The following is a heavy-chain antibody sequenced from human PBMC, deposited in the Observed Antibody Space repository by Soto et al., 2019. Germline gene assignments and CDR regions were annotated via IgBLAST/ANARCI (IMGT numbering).Heavy chain of an antibody. Sequence: QVQLVQFGAEVKQPGTSVKVSCQASGYSFKDHYMHWVRQAPGQGIEWVGIINPSGDHTNYAQKFRGRVTMTRDTSTSTVYMELRSLRSEDTAVYFCARISCSGGSCYFDFDHWGQGTLVTVSS. J-gene: IGHJ4*02. V-gene: IGHV1-46*02. CDR3: ARISCSGGSCYFDFDH. CDR1: GYSFKDHY. D-gene: IGHD2-15*01. CDR2: INPSGDHT.